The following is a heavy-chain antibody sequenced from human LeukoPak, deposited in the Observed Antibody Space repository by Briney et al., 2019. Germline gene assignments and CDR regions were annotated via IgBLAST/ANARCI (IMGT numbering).Heavy chain of an antibody. Sequence: PGRSLRLSCAASGFTFSSYGMHWVRQAPGKGLEWVAVISYDGSNKYYADSVKGRFTISRDNSKNTLYLQMNSLRAEDTAVYYCARAEGGGYFDYWGQGTLVTVSS. D-gene: IGHD3-16*01. CDR3: ARAEGGGYFDY. J-gene: IGHJ4*02. V-gene: IGHV3-30*03. CDR2: ISYDGSNK. CDR1: GFTFSSYG.